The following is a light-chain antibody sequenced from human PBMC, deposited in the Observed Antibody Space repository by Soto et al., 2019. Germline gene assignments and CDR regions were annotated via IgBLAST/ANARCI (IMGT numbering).Light chain of an antibody. V-gene: IGKV3-11*01. Sequence: EVVLTHSQATLSLSPCGRATLSCRASQSVSSYLAWYQQKPGQAPRLLIYDASNRATGIPSRFSGSGSGTDFTLTISSLQSEDFAVYYCQQYNRWPLTFGGGTKVDIK. J-gene: IGKJ4*01. CDR3: QQYNRWPLT. CDR1: QSVSSY. CDR2: DAS.